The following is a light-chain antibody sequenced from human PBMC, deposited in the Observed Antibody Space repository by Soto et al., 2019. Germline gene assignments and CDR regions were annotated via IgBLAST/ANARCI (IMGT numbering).Light chain of an antibody. CDR1: QNVDNNF. V-gene: IGKV3-20*01. Sequence: ENVLTQSPGTLSLSPGERATLSCRASQNVDNNFLAWYQHKPGQAPRLLIYGASIRAAAIPDRFSGSGSGTDFTLSISRLEPEDFAVYHCQQYGSLPYTFSQGTKLDIK. J-gene: IGKJ2*01. CDR2: GAS. CDR3: QQYGSLPYT.